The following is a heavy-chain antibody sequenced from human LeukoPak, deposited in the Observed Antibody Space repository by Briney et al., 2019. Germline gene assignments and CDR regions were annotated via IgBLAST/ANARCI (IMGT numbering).Heavy chain of an antibody. V-gene: IGHV4-39*07. J-gene: IGHJ4*02. CDR3: ARERVRGVISLYYFDY. Sequence: SETLSLTCTVSGGSISSSSYYWGWIRQPPGKGLEWIGSIYYSGSTYYNPSLKSRVTISVDTSKNQFSLKLSSVTAADAAVYYCARERVRGVISLYYFDYWGQGTLVTVSS. D-gene: IGHD3-10*01. CDR1: GGSISSSSYY. CDR2: IYYSGST.